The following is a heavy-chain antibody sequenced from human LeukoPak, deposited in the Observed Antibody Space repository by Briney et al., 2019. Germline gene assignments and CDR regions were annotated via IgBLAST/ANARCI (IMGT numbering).Heavy chain of an antibody. CDR2: IYYSGST. CDR3: ARHIGSSVWWFDP. J-gene: IGHJ5*02. CDR1: GGSISSYY. Sequence: SETLSLTCTVSGGSISSYYWSWIRQPPGKGLEWIGYIYYSGSTNYNPSLKSRVTISVDTSKNQFSLKLSSVTAADTAMYYCARHIGSSVWWFDPWGQGTLVTVSS. D-gene: IGHD1-14*01. V-gene: IGHV4-59*08.